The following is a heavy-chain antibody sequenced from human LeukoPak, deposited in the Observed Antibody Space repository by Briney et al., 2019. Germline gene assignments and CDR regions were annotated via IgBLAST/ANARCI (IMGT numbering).Heavy chain of an antibody. CDR2: ISYSAST. V-gene: IGHV4-59*01. CDR1: GASISSSY. CDR3: ARGAWYSGYDK. Sequence: SETLSLTCTVAGASISSSYWSWVRQPPGKGRGWHGYISYSASTNYNPSLKSRVTISVDTSKNQFSQKLSSVTAADTVVYYCARGAWYSGYDKWGQGTLVTVSS. D-gene: IGHD5-12*01. J-gene: IGHJ4*02.